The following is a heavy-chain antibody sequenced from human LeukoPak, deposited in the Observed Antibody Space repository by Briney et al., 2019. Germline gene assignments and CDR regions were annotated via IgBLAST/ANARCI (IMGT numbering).Heavy chain of an antibody. J-gene: IGHJ6*04. D-gene: IGHD3-10*02. V-gene: IGHV3-7*01. Sequence: PGGSLRLSCAASTFTFSNYWMSWVRQAPGKGLEWVANIKQDGSEKYYVDSVKGRFTISRDNAKNSLYLQMNSLRAEDTAVYYCAELGITMIGGVWGEGTTVTISS. CDR3: AELGITMIGGV. CDR1: TFTFSNYW. CDR2: IKQDGSEK.